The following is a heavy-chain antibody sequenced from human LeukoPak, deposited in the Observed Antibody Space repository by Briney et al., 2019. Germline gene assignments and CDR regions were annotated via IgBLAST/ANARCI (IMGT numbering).Heavy chain of an antibody. CDR3: ARRFGSGSLGF. CDR2: IYTGDSGT. CDR1: GSSFTSYW. D-gene: IGHD3-10*01. V-gene: IGHV5-51*01. J-gene: IGHJ4*02. Sequence: GQSMKISWKASGSSFTSYWIAWVRQMHGKGLEWMGIIYTGDSGTRYSPSVQGQGPISADKSISTAYLQWSSLKASDAAMDYCARRFGSGSLGFWGQGTLVTVSS.